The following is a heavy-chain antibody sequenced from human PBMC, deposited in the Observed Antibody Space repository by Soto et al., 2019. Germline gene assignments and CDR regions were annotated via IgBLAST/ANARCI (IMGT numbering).Heavy chain of an antibody. J-gene: IGHJ6*04. CDR2: IIPIFGTA. CDR3: ARYPGSGSYYYYYYVMNV. Sequence: GASVKVSCKASGGTFSSYAISWVRQAPGQGLEWMGGIIPIFGTANYAQKFQGRVTITADKSTSTAYMELSSLRSEDTAVYYCARYPGSGSYYYYYYVMNVWGEGITVTVSS. CDR1: GGTFSSYA. D-gene: IGHD3-10*01. V-gene: IGHV1-69*06.